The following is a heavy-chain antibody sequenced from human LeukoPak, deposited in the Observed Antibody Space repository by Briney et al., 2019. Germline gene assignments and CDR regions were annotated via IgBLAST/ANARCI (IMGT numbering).Heavy chain of an antibody. CDR1: GFTFSNYW. D-gene: IGHD3-10*01. CDR3: AKVMRSWYFDY. V-gene: IGHV3-74*01. J-gene: IGHJ4*02. CDR2: INSDGSIT. Sequence: GGSLRLSCAASGFTFSNYWMHWVRQAPGKGLVWVSRINSDGSITNYADSVRGRFTISRDNAKNTLYLQMNSLRAEDTAVYNCAKVMRSWYFDYWGQGTLVTVSS.